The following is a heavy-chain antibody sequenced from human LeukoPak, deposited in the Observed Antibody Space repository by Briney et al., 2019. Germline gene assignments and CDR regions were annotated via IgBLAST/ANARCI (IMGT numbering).Heavy chain of an antibody. Sequence: GESLKISCQGSGYSFTSYWISWVRQMPGQGLEGMGRINPSDYYTNYSPSFQGHVTISADKSIRTAYLQWSSLKASDTAMYYCARTPLYSSGWYHTDYWGQGTLVSVSS. V-gene: IGHV5-10-1*01. CDR2: INPSDYYT. J-gene: IGHJ4*02. CDR1: GYSFTSYW. D-gene: IGHD6-19*01. CDR3: ARTPLYSSGWYHTDY.